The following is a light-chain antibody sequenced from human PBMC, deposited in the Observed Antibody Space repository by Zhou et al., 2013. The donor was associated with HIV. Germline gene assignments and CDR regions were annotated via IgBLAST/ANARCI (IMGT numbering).Light chain of an antibody. J-gene: IGKJ4*01. CDR2: DAS. CDR1: PGVINY. Sequence: DTQMTQSPSSLSASIGDRVTITCRASPGVINYLAWYQQKPGKVPKLLIYDASTLQSGVPSRFSGSGSGTDFTLTISSLQPEDVATYYCQNYNSAPLTFGGGTKVEI. V-gene: IGKV1-27*01. CDR3: QNYNSAPLT.